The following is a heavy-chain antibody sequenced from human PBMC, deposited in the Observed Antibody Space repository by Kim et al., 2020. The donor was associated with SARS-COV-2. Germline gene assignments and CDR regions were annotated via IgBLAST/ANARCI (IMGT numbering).Heavy chain of an antibody. J-gene: IGHJ4*02. Sequence: DSVKGRLTISRNNSKNTLYLQMNSLRAEDTAVYYCAKTGSGSYFSYYFDYWGQGTLVTVSS. CDR3: AKTGSGSYFSYYFDY. V-gene: IGHV3-23*03. D-gene: IGHD3-10*01.